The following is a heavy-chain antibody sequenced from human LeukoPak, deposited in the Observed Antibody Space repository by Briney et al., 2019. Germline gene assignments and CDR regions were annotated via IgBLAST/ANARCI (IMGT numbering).Heavy chain of an antibody. CDR1: GFTFSSYG. CDR3: AKDVARFYNWFDP. V-gene: IGHV3-30*02. CDR2: IRYDGSNK. J-gene: IGHJ5*02. Sequence: GRSLRLSCAASGFTFSSYGMHWVRQAPGKGLEWVAFIRYDGSNKYYADSVKGRFTISRDNSKNTLHLQMNSPRAEDTAVYYCAKDVARFYNWFDPWGQGTLVTVSS. D-gene: IGHD2/OR15-2a*01.